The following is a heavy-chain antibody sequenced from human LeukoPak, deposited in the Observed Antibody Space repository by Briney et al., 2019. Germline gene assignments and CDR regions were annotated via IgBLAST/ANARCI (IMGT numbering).Heavy chain of an antibody. V-gene: IGHV1-69*05. Sequence: ASVKVSCKASGGTFSSYAISWVRQAPGQGLEWMGGIIPIFGTANYAQKFQGRVTITRDTSASTAYMELSSLRSEDMAVYYCARSRTNYDSSGYYYGEYDYWGQGTLVTVSS. J-gene: IGHJ4*02. D-gene: IGHD3-22*01. CDR1: GGTFSSYA. CDR3: ARSRTNYDSSGYYYGEYDY. CDR2: IIPIFGTA.